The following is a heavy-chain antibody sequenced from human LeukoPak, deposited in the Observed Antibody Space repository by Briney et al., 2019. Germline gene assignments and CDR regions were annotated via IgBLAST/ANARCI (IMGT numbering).Heavy chain of an antibody. CDR3: ATSRGGAIQFDY. Sequence: GGSLRLSCAASGCTFSSYAMSWVRQAPGKGLEWVSAISGSGGSTYYADSVKGRFTISRDNSKNTLYLQMNSLRAEDTAVYYCATSRGGAIQFDYWGQGTLVTVSS. CDR2: ISGSGGST. V-gene: IGHV3-23*01. J-gene: IGHJ4*02. D-gene: IGHD2-21*01. CDR1: GCTFSSYA.